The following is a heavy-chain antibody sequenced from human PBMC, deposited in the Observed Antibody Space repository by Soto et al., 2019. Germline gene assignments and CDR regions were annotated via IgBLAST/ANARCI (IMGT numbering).Heavy chain of an antibody. CDR2: INHSGST. Sequence: SETLSLTCAVYGGSFSGYYWSWIRQPPGKGLEWIGEINHSGSTNYNPSLKSRVTISVDTSKNQFSLKLSSVTAADTAVYYCARMRRGPYYYGSGSRSGYYYGMDVWGQGTTVTV. V-gene: IGHV4-34*01. CDR1: GGSFSGYY. D-gene: IGHD3-10*01. CDR3: ARMRRGPYYYGSGSRSGYYYGMDV. J-gene: IGHJ6*02.